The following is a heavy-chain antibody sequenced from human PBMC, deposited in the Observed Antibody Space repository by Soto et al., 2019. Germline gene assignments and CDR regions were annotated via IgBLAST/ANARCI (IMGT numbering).Heavy chain of an antibody. D-gene: IGHD4-4*01. CDR2: ISYDGSNK. J-gene: IGHJ4*02. CDR1: GFTFSSYG. V-gene: IGHV3-30*18. Sequence: GGSLRLSCAASGFTFSSYGMHWVRQAPGKGLEWVAVISYDGSNKYYADSVKGRFTISRDNSKNTLYLQMNSLRAEDTAVYYCAKAKTTVTTWYFDYWGQGTLVTVSS. CDR3: AKAKTTVTTWYFDY.